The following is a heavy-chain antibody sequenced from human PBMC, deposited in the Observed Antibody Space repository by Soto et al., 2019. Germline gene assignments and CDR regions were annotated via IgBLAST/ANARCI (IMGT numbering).Heavy chain of an antibody. V-gene: IGHV4-59*01. CDR2: IHKAVTT. J-gene: IGHJ3*01. CDR1: GGSISSYY. D-gene: IGHD5-12*01. CDR3: ARDSGYLTCDAFDL. Sequence: QVQLQESGPGLVKPSETLSLTCTVSGGSISSYYWSWIRQPPGKGLEWIGYIHKAVTTNYNPSLKIRVTISVDTYTIWFSLKCISVTAADTAIYDCARDSGYLTCDAFDLWGPGTMVTVSS.